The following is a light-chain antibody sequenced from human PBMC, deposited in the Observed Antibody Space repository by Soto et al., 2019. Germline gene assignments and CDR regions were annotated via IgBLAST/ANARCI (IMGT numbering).Light chain of an antibody. CDR1: QSVSNSY. CDR3: QQYNNWPPRT. V-gene: IGKV3-20*01. J-gene: IGKJ1*01. CDR2: DVS. Sequence: EIVLTQSPGTLSLSPGERATLSCRSSQSVSNSYLAWYQQKPGQAPRLLIYDVSSRATGIPDRFSGSGSGTDFTLTISRLESEDFAVYYCQQYNNWPPRTFGQGTKVEIK.